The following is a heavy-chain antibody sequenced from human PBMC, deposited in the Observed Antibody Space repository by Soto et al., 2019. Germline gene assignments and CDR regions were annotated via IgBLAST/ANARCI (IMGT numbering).Heavy chain of an antibody. CDR3: AKDAESGDRVYYYCMDV. J-gene: IGHJ6*02. CDR1: GFTFDDYA. Sequence: GGSLTLSCAASGFTFDDYARHWVRQAPGKGLEWVSGISWNSGSMGYADSVKGRFTIYRDNAKNSLYLQMNSLMAEDTALYYCAKDAESGDRVYYYCMDVWGQGTTVTVSS. CDR2: ISWNSGSM. V-gene: IGHV3-9*01. D-gene: IGHD1-26*01.